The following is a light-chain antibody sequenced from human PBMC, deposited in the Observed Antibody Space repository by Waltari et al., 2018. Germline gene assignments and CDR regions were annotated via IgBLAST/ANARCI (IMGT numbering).Light chain of an antibody. V-gene: IGKV3-20*01. CDR3: QQDDSSPQWT. CDR2: APS. CDR1: QSVSSSY. J-gene: IGKJ1*01. Sequence: EIVLTQSPGTLSLSPGERAILSCRAIQSVSSSYLAWYQPKPGQAPSLLLYAPSSRATGIPDRFSGSGSGTDFTLTISRLEPEDFAVYYCQQDDSSPQWTFGQGTKVEIK.